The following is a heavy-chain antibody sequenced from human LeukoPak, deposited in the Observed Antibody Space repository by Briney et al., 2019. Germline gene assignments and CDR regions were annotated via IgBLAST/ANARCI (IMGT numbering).Heavy chain of an antibody. D-gene: IGHD3-16*01. V-gene: IGHV3-23*01. CDR1: GFTFSSYA. J-gene: IGHJ6*03. CDR2: ILDSGYST. Sequence: GGSLRLSCAASGFTFSSYAMSWVRQAPGKGLEWVSGILDSGYSTYYANSVKGRFTISRDNSNNTLYLQMNSLRAEDTAVYYCAKLGGHPLHNYVGVWGKGTMVAVSS. CDR3: AKLGGHPLHNYVGV.